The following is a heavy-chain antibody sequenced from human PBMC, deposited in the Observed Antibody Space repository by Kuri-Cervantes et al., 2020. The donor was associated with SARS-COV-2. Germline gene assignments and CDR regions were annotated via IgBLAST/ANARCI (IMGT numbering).Heavy chain of an antibody. J-gene: IGHJ4*02. CDR3: VRTEGVVGNYYFDY. V-gene: IGHV4-59*01. CDR2: ISYGGST. D-gene: IGHD3-16*02. Sequence: SETLSLTCSVFISNFYWSWIRQPPGKGPEWIGFISYGGSTTYNPSLRSRVAISVDTSKNQFSLNVSSMTAADTAVYYCVRTEGVVGNYYFDYWGQGTLVTVSS. CDR1: ISNFY.